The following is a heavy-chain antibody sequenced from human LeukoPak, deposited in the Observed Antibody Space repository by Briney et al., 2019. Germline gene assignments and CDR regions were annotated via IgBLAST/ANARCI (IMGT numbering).Heavy chain of an antibody. CDR1: GGTFSSYA. D-gene: IGHD3-10*01. V-gene: IGHV1-18*01. CDR2: ISAYNGNT. CDR3: AGIRITMVRGKYWFDP. Sequence: ASVKVSCKASGGTFSSYAISWVRQAPGQGLEWMGWISAYNGNTNYAQKLQGRVTMTTDTSTSTAYMELRSLRSDDTAVYYCAGIRITMVRGKYWFDPWGQGTLVTVSS. J-gene: IGHJ5*02.